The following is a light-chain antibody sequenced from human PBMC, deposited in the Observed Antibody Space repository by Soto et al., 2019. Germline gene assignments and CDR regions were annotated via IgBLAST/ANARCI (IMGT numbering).Light chain of an antibody. Sequence: IQMTQSPSSLSASVGVRVTITCRASQGISNYLAWYQQKPGKVPKLLLYAASTLQSGAPSRFSGSGSGTDSALTISTLQPEDVATYYCQKYNSAPRTFGQGTKVEIK. CDR1: QGISNY. J-gene: IGKJ1*01. V-gene: IGKV1-27*01. CDR3: QKYNSAPRT. CDR2: AAS.